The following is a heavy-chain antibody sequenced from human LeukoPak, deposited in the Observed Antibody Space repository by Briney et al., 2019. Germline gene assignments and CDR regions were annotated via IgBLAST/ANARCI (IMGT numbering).Heavy chain of an antibody. V-gene: IGHV4-59*01. Sequence: SSETLSLTCTVSGGSISSYYWSWIRQPPGKGLEWIGYFYYSGSTNYNPSLIYNPSLKSRVTISVDTSKNQFSLKLSSVTAADTAVYYCARGGLFYYDSSGYYDYWGQGTVVTVSS. CDR2: FYYSGST. CDR1: GGSISSYY. D-gene: IGHD3-22*01. CDR3: ARGGLFYYDSSGYYDY. J-gene: IGHJ4*02.